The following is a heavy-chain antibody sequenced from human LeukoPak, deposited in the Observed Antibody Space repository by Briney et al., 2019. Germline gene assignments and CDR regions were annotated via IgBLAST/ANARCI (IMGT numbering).Heavy chain of an antibody. Sequence: SETLSLTCTVSGGYISSHYWSWIRQPPGKGLEWIGNIYYSGSTNYNPSLKSRVTISVDTSKNQFSLKLSSVTAADTAVYYCARSGYNWNYGNWFDPWGQGTLVTVSS. V-gene: IGHV4-59*11. CDR2: IYYSGST. CDR3: ARSGYNWNYGNWFDP. J-gene: IGHJ5*02. D-gene: IGHD1-7*01. CDR1: GGYISSHY.